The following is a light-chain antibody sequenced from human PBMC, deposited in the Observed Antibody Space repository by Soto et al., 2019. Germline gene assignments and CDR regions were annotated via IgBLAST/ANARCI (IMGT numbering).Light chain of an antibody. CDR2: AAS. CDR3: QQSYNAPRT. Sequence: DIQMTQSPYSLSASVGDRGTITCRASQSISNYLNWYQQKPGKAPRLLIHAASSLQSGVPSRFSGSGSGTDFTLTISSLQPEDFAIYYCQQSYNAPRTFGPGTKVEIK. V-gene: IGKV1-39*01. CDR1: QSISNY. J-gene: IGKJ1*01.